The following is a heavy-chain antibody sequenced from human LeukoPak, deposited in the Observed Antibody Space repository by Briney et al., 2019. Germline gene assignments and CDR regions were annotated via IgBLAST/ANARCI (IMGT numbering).Heavy chain of an antibody. CDR2: ISGSGGST. Sequence: GGSLRLSCAASGSTFSSYAMSWVRQAPGKGLEWVSAISGSGGSTYYADSVKGRFTISRDNSKNTLYLQMNSLRAEDTAVYYCAKDLSYSLYFDYWGQGTLVTVSS. CDR1: GSTFSSYA. J-gene: IGHJ4*02. V-gene: IGHV3-23*01. CDR3: AKDLSYSLYFDY. D-gene: IGHD3-16*01.